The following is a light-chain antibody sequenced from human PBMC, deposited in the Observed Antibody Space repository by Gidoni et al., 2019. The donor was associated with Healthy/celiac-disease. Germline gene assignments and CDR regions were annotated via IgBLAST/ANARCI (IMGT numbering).Light chain of an antibody. CDR3: QQYYSTPPT. J-gene: IGKJ2*01. Sequence: DSVMTQSPDYLAVSLGERATINCKSSQSVLYSSNNKNYLAWYQQKPGQPPKLLIYWASTRESGVPDRFSGSGSGTYFTLTISSLQAEDVAVYYCQQYYSTPPTFGQGTKLEIK. V-gene: IGKV4-1*01. CDR2: WAS. CDR1: QSVLYSSNNKNY.